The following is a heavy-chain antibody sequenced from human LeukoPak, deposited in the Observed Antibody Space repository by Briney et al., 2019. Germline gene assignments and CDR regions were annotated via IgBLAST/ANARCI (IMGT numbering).Heavy chain of an antibody. Sequence: SETLSLTCTVSGGSISSYYWSWIRQPAGKGLEWIGRIYASGGTNYNPSLKSRLTISVDKSKNQFSLRLSSVTAADTAVYHCARSVGYCSSASCYVNWFDPWGQGTLVTVSS. CDR3: ARSVGYCSSASCYVNWFDP. D-gene: IGHD2-2*01. CDR1: GGSISSYY. CDR2: IYASGGT. J-gene: IGHJ5*02. V-gene: IGHV4-4*07.